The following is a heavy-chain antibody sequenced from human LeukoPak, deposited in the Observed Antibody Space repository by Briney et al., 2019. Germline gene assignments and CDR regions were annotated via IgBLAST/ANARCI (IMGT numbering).Heavy chain of an antibody. V-gene: IGHV3-48*03. J-gene: IGHJ4*02. CDR3: AKIGPGVLSYYFDY. CDR1: GFTFSSYE. CDR2: ISSGGSTI. D-gene: IGHD3-16*02. Sequence: PGGSLRLSCAASGFTFSSYEMNWVRQAPGKGLEWVSYISSGGSTIYYADSVKGRFTISRDNAKNSLYLQMNSLRAEDTAVYYCAKIGPGVLSYYFDYWGRGTLVTVSS.